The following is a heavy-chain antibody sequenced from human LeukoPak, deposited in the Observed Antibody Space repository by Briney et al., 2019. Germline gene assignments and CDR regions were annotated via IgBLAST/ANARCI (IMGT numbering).Heavy chain of an antibody. D-gene: IGHD3-9*01. Sequence: PGGSLRLSCAASGFIFRSYWMHWVRHDPRKGLVWVSRINGDGRNINYADSVRGRFTISRDNAKNTLYLQMNTLRVEDTAVYYCTRDLMDYDVSTGLHHYYMDVWGQGTTVTVSS. J-gene: IGHJ6*02. CDR1: GFIFRSYW. V-gene: IGHV3-74*01. CDR3: TRDLMDYDVSTGLHHYYMDV. CDR2: INGDGRNI.